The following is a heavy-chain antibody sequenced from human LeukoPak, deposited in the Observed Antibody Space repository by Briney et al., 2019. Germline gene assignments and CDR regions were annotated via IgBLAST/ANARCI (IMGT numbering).Heavy chain of an antibody. CDR2: ISSSSSYI. Sequence: PGGSLRLSCAASGFTFSSYSMNWVRQAPGKGLEWVSSISSSSSYIYYADSVKGLFNISRDNAKNSLYMQMNSVRAEDTAVYYCARDKGIAAAGRGGWFDPWGQGTLVTVSS. D-gene: IGHD6-13*01. CDR3: ARDKGIAAAGRGGWFDP. V-gene: IGHV3-21*01. CDR1: GFTFSSYS. J-gene: IGHJ5*02.